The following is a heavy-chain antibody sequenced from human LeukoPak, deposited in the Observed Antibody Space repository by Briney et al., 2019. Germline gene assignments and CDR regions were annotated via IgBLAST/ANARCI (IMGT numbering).Heavy chain of an antibody. Sequence: PSVKVSCKASGGTFSCYAISWVRQAPGQGLEWMGGIIPIFGTANYAQKFQGRVTITADESTSTAYMELSSLRSEDTAVYYCARDRVSCSSTSCYGPFDPWGQGTLVTVSS. CDR2: IIPIFGTA. CDR3: ARDRVSCSSTSCYGPFDP. CDR1: GGTFSCYA. V-gene: IGHV1-69*13. J-gene: IGHJ5*02. D-gene: IGHD2-2*01.